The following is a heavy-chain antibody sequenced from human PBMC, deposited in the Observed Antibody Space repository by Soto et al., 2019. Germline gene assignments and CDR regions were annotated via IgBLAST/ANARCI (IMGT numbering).Heavy chain of an antibody. Sequence: SETLSLTCTVSGGSISVYYWSWIRHSPGKGLEYIGYIYYRGSTNYNPSLKSRVTMSVDTSRNQFSLKMNSVTAADTAVYYCARQQLLPFYYALDVWGQGTTVTVSS. D-gene: IGHD6-13*01. CDR1: GGSISVYY. CDR2: IYYRGST. CDR3: ARQQLLPFYYALDV. J-gene: IGHJ6*02. V-gene: IGHV4-59*01.